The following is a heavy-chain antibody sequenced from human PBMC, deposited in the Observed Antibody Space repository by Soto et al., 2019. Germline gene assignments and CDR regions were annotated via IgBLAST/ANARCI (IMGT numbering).Heavy chain of an antibody. CDR2: IYASGRT. CDR1: GVSITPYF. D-gene: IGHD3-9*01. CDR3: ARHFDVDPSLDHYYFDL. Sequence: QVQLQESGPGLVKPSETLSLTCTVSGVSITPYFWSWIRQPAGEAPEWLGHIYASGRTTYNPSLECRVTMFVSQTQVSLRLTSVTAADTAVYYCARHFDVDPSLDHYYFDLWGRGALVTVSS. J-gene: IGHJ2*01. V-gene: IGHV4-4*07.